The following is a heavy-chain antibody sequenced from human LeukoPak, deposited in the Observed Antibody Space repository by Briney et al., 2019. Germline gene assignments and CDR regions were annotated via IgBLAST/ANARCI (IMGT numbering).Heavy chain of an antibody. V-gene: IGHV3-23*01. D-gene: IGHD3-22*01. CDR3: ARAMMVVANLWGVFDY. J-gene: IGHJ4*02. Sequence: GGSLRLSCAASGFTFSNYAMTWVRQAPGKGLEWVSGISGSGGSIYYADSVKGRFTISRDNAKNTLYLQMNSLRAEDTAIYYCARAMMVVANLWGVFDYWGQGALVTVSS. CDR2: ISGSGGSI. CDR1: GFTFSNYA.